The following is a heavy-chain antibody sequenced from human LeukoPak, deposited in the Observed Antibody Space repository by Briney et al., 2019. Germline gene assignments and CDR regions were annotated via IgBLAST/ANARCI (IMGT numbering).Heavy chain of an antibody. CDR1: GGSISSSNYY. CDR2: ISYSGIT. CDR3: ARDRHKLVDIVAGTLDY. J-gene: IGHJ4*02. V-gene: IGHV4-39*07. D-gene: IGHD5-12*01. Sequence: SETLSLTCTVSGGSISSSNYYWGWIRQPPGKGLECIGYISYSGITYYNPALKSRVTISVVPSQNQSSLKLTSVTAADTAVYYCARDRHKLVDIVAGTLDYWGQGTLVTVSS.